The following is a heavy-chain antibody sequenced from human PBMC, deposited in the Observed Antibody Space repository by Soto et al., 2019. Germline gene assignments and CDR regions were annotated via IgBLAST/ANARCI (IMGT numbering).Heavy chain of an antibody. V-gene: IGHV3-53*01. J-gene: IGHJ4*02. CDR2: IYSGGTT. D-gene: IGHD1-26*01. CDR3: ARGSGSLYYFHY. CDR1: GFNVSTNY. Sequence: EVQLVESGGGLMQPGGSLRLSCAASGFNVSTNYMPWVRQAPGKGLGWVSVIYSGGTTYYADAVKGRFIISRDNFKNTLYLQMNNLRAEDTALYYCARGSGSLYYFHYWGQGTLVTVSS.